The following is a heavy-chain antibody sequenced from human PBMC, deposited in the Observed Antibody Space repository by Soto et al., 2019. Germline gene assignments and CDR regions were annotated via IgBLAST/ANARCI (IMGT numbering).Heavy chain of an antibody. V-gene: IGHV3-30-3*01. J-gene: IGHJ6*02. Sequence: GGSLRLSCAAPGFTFNTYAMHWVRQAPGKGLEWVAVLSYDGNIKYYAASVKGRFTISRDNSKNTVYLQMNSLRTEDTALYYCARAGSSSWDMDVWGQGTTVTAP. CDR3: ARAGSSSWDMDV. CDR1: GFTFNTYA. CDR2: LSYDGNIK. D-gene: IGHD6-13*01.